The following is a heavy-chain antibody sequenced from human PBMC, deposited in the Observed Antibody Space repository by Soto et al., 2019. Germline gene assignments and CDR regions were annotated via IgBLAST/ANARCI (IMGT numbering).Heavy chain of an antibody. Sequence: PGGSLRLSCTASGFTLEDYAMRWVRQAPGKGLEWVSGISWNSGSIGYADSVKGRFTISRDNAKNSLYLQMNSLRAEDTALYYCAKDSLTYYYDSSGYFDYWGQGTLVTVSS. D-gene: IGHD3-22*01. J-gene: IGHJ4*02. CDR1: GFTLEDYA. CDR2: ISWNSGSI. CDR3: AKDSLTYYYDSSGYFDY. V-gene: IGHV3-9*01.